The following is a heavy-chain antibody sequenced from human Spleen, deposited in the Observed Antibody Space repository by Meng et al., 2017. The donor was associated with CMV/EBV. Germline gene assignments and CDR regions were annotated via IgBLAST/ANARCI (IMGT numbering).Heavy chain of an antibody. CDR2: IKQDGSEK. J-gene: IGHJ4*02. CDR3: ARDGGGSPDGYFDY. Sequence: GESLKISCVGSGFTFSSYTLTWVRQSPGKGLEWVANIKQDGSEKYYVDSVKGRFTISRDNAKNSLYLQMNSLRAEDTAVYYCARDGGGSPDGYFDYWGQGTLVTVS. D-gene: IGHD1-26*01. V-gene: IGHV3-7*01. CDR1: GFTFSSYT.